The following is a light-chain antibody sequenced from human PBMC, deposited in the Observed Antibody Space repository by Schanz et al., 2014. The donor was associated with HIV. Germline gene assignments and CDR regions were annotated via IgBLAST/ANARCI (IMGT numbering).Light chain of an antibody. CDR2: EVT. CDR3: ISYTRDTVL. CDR1: SNDVGSTNR. V-gene: IGLV2-14*02. Sequence: QSALTQPASVSGSPGQSITISCTGTSNDVGSTNRVSWYQQHPDKAPKLMIYEVTRRPPGVSSRFSGSKSGNTASLTISGLQPEDEADYYCISYTRDTVLFGGGTKLTVL. J-gene: IGLJ2*01.